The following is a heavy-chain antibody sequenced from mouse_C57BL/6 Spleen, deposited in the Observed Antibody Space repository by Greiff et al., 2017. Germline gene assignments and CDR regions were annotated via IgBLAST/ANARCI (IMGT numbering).Heavy chain of an antibody. CDR1: GFNIKDYY. D-gene: IGHD2-12*01. Sequence: VQLQQSGAELVRPGASVKLSCTASGFNIKDYYMHWVKQRPEQGLEWIGRIDPEDGDTEYAPKFQGKATMTADTSSNPAYLQLSSLTSEDTAVYYCTTYYSPRGDYWGQGTSVTVSS. CDR3: TTYYSPRGDY. CDR2: IDPEDGDT. J-gene: IGHJ4*01. V-gene: IGHV14-1*01.